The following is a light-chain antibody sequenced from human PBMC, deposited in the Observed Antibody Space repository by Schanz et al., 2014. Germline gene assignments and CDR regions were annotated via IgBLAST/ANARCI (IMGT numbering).Light chain of an antibody. CDR3: SSYTSSSTITVL. V-gene: IGLV2-14*01. J-gene: IGLJ2*01. Sequence: QSALTQPGSVSGSPGQSITIPCTGTSSDVGDYNYVSWYQQHPGKAPELVIYDVSSRPSGVSNRFSGSKSGNTASLTISGLQAEDEADYYCSSYTSSSTITVLFGGGTKLTVL. CDR1: SSDVGDYNY. CDR2: DVS.